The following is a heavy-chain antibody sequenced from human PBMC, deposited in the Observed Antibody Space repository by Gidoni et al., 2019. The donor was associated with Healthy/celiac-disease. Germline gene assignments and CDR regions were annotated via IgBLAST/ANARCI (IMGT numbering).Heavy chain of an antibody. CDR2: IIPIFGTA. V-gene: IGHV1-69*01. CDR1: GGTFSSYA. D-gene: IGHD2-2*01. Sequence: QVQLVQSGAEVKKPGSSVKVSCKASGGTFSSYAISWVRQAPGQGLEWMGGIIPIFGTANYAQKFQGRVMITADDSTSTAYMELSSLRSEDTAVYYCARSGVVPAARAYNWFDPWGQGTLVTVSS. CDR3: ARSGVVPAARAYNWFDP. J-gene: IGHJ5*02.